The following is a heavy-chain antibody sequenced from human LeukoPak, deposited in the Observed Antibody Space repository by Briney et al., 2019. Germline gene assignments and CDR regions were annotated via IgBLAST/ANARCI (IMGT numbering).Heavy chain of an antibody. D-gene: IGHD3-22*01. J-gene: IGHJ3*01. Sequence: GGSPRLSCAASGFTFSSYSLNWVRQAPGKGLEWVSFISSSSITIYYADSVKGRFTISRDNSKNTLYLQMNSLRAEDTAVHYCARPYYDSSGYYPDAFDLWGQGTMVTVSS. V-gene: IGHV3-48*01. CDR3: ARPYYDSSGYYPDAFDL. CDR1: GFTFSSYS. CDR2: ISSSSITI.